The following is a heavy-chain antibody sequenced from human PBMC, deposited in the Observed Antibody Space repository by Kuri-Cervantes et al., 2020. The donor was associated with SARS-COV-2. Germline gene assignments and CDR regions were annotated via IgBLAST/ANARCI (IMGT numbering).Heavy chain of an antibody. J-gene: IGHJ2*01. CDR1: GGSISSGSYY. CDR3: VLGPHSSSWSWYFDL. V-gene: IGHV4-61*09. Sequence: LRLSCTVSGGSISSGSYYWSWIRQPAGKGLEWIGYIYTSGSTNYNPSLKSRVTISVDTSKNQFSLKSSSVTAADTALYYCVLGPHSSSWSWYFDLWGRGTLVTVSS. D-gene: IGHD6-13*01. CDR2: IYTSGST.